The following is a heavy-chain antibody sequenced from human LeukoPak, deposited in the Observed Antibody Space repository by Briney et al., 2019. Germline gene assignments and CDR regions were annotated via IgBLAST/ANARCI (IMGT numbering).Heavy chain of an antibody. V-gene: IGHV3-9*01. J-gene: IGHJ4*02. CDR2: ISWNSGSI. D-gene: IGHD6-13*01. Sequence: PGGSLRLSCAASGFTFDDYAMHWVRQAPGKGLEWVSGISWNSGSIGYADSVKGRFTISRDNSKNTLYLQMNSLRAEDTAVYYCAKEGGLAAAGTAGDWGQGTLVTVSS. CDR1: GFTFDDYA. CDR3: AKEGGLAAAGTAGD.